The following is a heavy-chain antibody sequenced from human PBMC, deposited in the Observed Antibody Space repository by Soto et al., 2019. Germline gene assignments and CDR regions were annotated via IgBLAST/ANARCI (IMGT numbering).Heavy chain of an antibody. D-gene: IGHD2-15*01. J-gene: IGHJ6*02. CDR1: GYSVSSSDYY. Sequence: PSETLSVTCSVSGYSVSSSDYYWAWIRQPPGKGLEWIGSMFYSGLTYYNPSLKSRITLSVDTSKNQFSVRLNSVTAADTAVYYCAPLSVSLSGPYGIHVWGQGTTVTVSS. V-gene: IGHV4-39*01. CDR3: APLSVSLSGPYGIHV. CDR2: MFYSGLT.